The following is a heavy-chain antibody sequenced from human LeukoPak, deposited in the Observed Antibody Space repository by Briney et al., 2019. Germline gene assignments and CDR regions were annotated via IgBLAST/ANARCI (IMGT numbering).Heavy chain of an antibody. CDR2: ISSSGNTI. J-gene: IGHJ4*02. D-gene: IGHD6-13*01. CDR1: GFTFSSYE. CDR3: VTRYSSSWYAFGY. V-gene: IGHV3-48*03. Sequence: PGGSLRLSCAASGFTFSSYEMNLGRQAPGKGLEWVSYISSSGNTIYYADSVKRRCTISRDNAKNSLYLQMYRLTAEETAVYYCVTRYSSSWYAFGYWGQGTLVSVSS.